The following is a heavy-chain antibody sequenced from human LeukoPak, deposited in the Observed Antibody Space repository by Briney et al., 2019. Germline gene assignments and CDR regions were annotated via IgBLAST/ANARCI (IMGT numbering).Heavy chain of an antibody. Sequence: GGSLRLSCAASGFTFDDYAMHWVRQAPGKGLEWVSGISWNSGSIGYADSVKGRFTISRDNAKNSLYLQMNSLRAEDTALYYCAKDIQPFPIAVAGTGGGFDYWGQGTLVTVSS. CDR2: ISWNSGSI. D-gene: IGHD6-19*01. CDR3: AKDIQPFPIAVAGTGGGFDY. J-gene: IGHJ4*02. V-gene: IGHV3-9*01. CDR1: GFTFDDYA.